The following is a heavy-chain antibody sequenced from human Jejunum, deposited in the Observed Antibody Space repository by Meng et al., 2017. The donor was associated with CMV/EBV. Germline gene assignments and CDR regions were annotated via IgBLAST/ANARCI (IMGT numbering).Heavy chain of an antibody. CDR1: GYTFTSYY. D-gene: IGHD6-19*01. CDR2: ISPSGGSK. CDR3: ARFSSAWYADY. V-gene: IGHV1-46*01. Sequence: QVQLGQSGAEVKKPGASVKVSCKASGYTFTSYYMHWVRQAPGQGLEWMGIISPSGGSKSYAQKFQGRVTMTRDTSTSTVYMELSSLRSEDTAVYYCARFSSAWYADYWGQGTLVTVSS. J-gene: IGHJ4*02.